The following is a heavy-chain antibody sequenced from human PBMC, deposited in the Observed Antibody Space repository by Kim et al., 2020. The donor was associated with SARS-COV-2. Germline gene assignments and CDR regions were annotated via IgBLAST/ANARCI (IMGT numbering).Heavy chain of an antibody. V-gene: IGHV3-21*01. CDR3: AREVTFFGVVINKNYFD. CDR1: GFTLNENN. J-gene: IGHJ4*01. D-gene: IGHD3-3*01. CDR2: ISATGRDI. Sequence: GGSLRLSCAASGFTLNENNMHWVRQAAGRGLEWVSSISATGRDIDYADSVKGRFTISRDNADNSLDLQMNNLRAEDTAMYYCAREVTFFGVVINKNYFD.